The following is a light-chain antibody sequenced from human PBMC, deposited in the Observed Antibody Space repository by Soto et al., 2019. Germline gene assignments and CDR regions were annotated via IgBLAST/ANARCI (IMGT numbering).Light chain of an antibody. CDR1: QSVSSSY. V-gene: IGKV3-20*01. CDR2: GAS. J-gene: IGKJ4*01. Sequence: EIVLTQSPGTLSLSPGERATLSCRASQSVSSSYLAWYQQKPGQAPRLLIYGASSRATGIPDRFSGSGSGTDFTLTISRLEPEDFAVYYCQQYGSSTLNSGGGTKVDIK. CDR3: QQYGSSTLN.